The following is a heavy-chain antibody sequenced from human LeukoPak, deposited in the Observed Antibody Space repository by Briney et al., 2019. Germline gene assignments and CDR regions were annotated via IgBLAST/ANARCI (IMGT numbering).Heavy chain of an antibody. V-gene: IGHV1-69*06. Sequence: SVKVSCKATGGTFSSYAINWVRQPPAQGLEWMGRIIPSFGTANYAQKLQGRVTITADKDTRTAYMELSSLRSEDTAVYYCARAGDYYDSSGYGYFGYWGQGTLVTVSS. CDR3: ARAGDYYDSSGYGYFGY. CDR2: IIPSFGTA. CDR1: GGTFSSYA. D-gene: IGHD3-22*01. J-gene: IGHJ4*02.